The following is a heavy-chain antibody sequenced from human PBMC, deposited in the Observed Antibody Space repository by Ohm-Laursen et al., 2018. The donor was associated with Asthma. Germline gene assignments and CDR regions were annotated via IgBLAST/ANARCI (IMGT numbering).Heavy chain of an antibody. CDR2: INAGNGNT. J-gene: IGHJ6*02. V-gene: IGHV1-3*01. Sequence: AASVKVSCKASGYTFTSYAMHWVRQAPGQRLEWMGWINAGNGNTKYSQKFQGRVTITRDTSASTAYMELSSLRSEDTAVYYCATPTYDFWSGFPYGMDVWGQGTTVTVSS. CDR1: GYTFTSYA. D-gene: IGHD3-3*01. CDR3: ATPTYDFWSGFPYGMDV.